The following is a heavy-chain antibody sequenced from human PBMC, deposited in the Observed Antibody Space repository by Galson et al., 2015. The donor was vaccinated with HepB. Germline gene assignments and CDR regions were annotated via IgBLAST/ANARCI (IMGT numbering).Heavy chain of an antibody. Sequence: SLRLSCAASGFTFSSYAMHWVRQAPGKGLEWVAVISYDGSNKYYADSVKGRFTISRDNSKNTLYLQMNSLRAEDTAVYYCARVGGSWPLWYFDLWGRGTLVAVSS. J-gene: IGHJ2*01. CDR1: GFTFSSYA. CDR2: ISYDGSNK. CDR3: ARVGGSWPLWYFDL. D-gene: IGHD2-15*01. V-gene: IGHV3-30-3*01.